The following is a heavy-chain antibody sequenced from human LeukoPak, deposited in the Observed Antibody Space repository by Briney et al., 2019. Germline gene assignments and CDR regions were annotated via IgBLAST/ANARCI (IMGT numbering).Heavy chain of an antibody. CDR2: ALHSGNT. D-gene: IGHD4-17*01. Sequence: SETLSLTCSVSGFSISIGYYWGWIRQPPGKGLEWIGNALHSGNTFYNPSLKRRVAISLDTSRNQLSMRLSSVTAADTAVYYCAMITVTTGVDSWGQGTLVTVSS. J-gene: IGHJ4*02. CDR3: AMITVTTGVDS. CDR1: GFSISIGYY. V-gene: IGHV4-38-2*02.